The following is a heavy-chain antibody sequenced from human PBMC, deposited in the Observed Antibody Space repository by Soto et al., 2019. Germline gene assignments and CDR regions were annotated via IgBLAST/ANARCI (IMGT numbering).Heavy chain of an antibody. CDR2: ISSSSSYI. CDR3: XRXGSYGDHDY. Sequence: EVQLVESGGGLVKPGGSLRLSCAASGFTFSSYSINWVRQAPGKGLEWVSSISSSSSYIYYADSVKGRFTISRDNAXXXXXXXXXXXXXXXXXXXXXXRXGSYGDHDYWGQGTLVTVSS. V-gene: IGHV3-21*01. CDR1: GFTFSSYS. J-gene: IGHJ4*02. D-gene: IGHD4-17*01.